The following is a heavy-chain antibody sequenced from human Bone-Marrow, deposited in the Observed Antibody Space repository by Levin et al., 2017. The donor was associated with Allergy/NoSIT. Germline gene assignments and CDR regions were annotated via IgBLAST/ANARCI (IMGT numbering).Heavy chain of an antibody. D-gene: IGHD1-26*01. CDR3: TREQWDKIETADVDHYYYYMDV. Sequence: PGGSLRLSCAGSGFSLSDYYIDWVRQAPGKGLEWVGRSRDRANSFTTQYGASVKGRFTISRDESKNSVYLEMSSLKTDDAAVYYCTREQWDKIETADVDHYYYYMDVWGKGTTVTVSS. V-gene: IGHV3-72*01. CDR1: GFSLSDYY. CDR2: SRDRANSFTT. J-gene: IGHJ6*03.